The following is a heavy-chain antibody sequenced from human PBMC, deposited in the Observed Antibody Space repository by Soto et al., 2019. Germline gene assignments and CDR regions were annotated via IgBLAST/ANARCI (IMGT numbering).Heavy chain of an antibody. CDR2: INAGSGDT. V-gene: IGHV1-3*01. D-gene: IGHD2-21*02. CDR3: ARTPIFPIDCNYFDY. CDR1: GYTFTSYA. J-gene: IGHJ4*02. Sequence: ASVKVSCKASGYTFTSYAMRWVRQAPGQRLEWMGWINAGSGDTKYSQKFQGRVTITRDTSASTAYMELSSLRSEDTAVYYCARTPIFPIDCNYFDYWGQGTLVTVSS.